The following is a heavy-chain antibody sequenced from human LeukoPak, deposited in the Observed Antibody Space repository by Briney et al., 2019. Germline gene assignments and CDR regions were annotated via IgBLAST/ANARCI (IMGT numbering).Heavy chain of an antibody. V-gene: IGHV5-51*01. J-gene: IGHJ4*02. CDR2: TYPGDSDT. D-gene: IGHD5-12*01. CDR3: ARQGTIVAGTLGTTFDY. CDR1: GYSFTNYW. Sequence: GESLKISCKASGYSFTNYWIGWVRQMPGKGLEWMGITYPGDSDTKYSPFFQGQVTISADKSINTAYLQWSSLRASDTAMYYCARQGTIVAGTLGTTFDYWGQGTLLTVSS.